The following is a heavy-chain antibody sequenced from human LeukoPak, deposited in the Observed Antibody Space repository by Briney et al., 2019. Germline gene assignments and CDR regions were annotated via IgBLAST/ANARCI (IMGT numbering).Heavy chain of an antibody. Sequence: GGSLRLSCAASGFTFSNYEVNWVREATGKGLEGVSYFSNRCCTIYCADSVKGRFTISRDNAKNSLYLQMNSLRAEDTAVYYCARVGITMVRGVIIAERYYYYYGMDVWGQGTTVTVSS. D-gene: IGHD3-10*01. J-gene: IGHJ6*02. CDR1: GFTFSNYE. CDR2: FSNRCCTI. CDR3: ARVGITMVRGVIIAERYYYYYGMDV. V-gene: IGHV3-48*03.